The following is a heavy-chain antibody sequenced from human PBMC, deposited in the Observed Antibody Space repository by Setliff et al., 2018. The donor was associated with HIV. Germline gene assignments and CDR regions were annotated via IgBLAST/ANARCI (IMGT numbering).Heavy chain of an antibody. J-gene: IGHJ6*03. V-gene: IGHV4-4*07. CDR2: IYSSETT. CDR1: GGSISNYY. Sequence: SETLSLTCTVSGGSISNYYWTWIRQSAGKGLEWIGRIYSSETTNYNTSLKSRVTISMDTSKNQFSLKLNSVTAADTAVYYCARAFLLVPAARDYYYYMDVWGKGTTVTVSS. D-gene: IGHD2-2*01. CDR3: ARAFLLVPAARDYYYYMDV.